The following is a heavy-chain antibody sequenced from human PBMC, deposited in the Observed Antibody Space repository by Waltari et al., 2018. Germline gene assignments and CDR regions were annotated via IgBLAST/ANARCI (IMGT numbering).Heavy chain of an antibody. Sequence: QVQLVQSGAEVKKPGASVKVSCKASGYTFPRYAMHWVRQAPGQRLEWMGWINAGKGNTKYSQKFQGRVTITRDTSASTAYMELSSLRSEDTAVYYCARSYCGGDCYRRGFDYWGQGTLVTVSS. CDR1: GYTFPRYA. D-gene: IGHD2-21*01. J-gene: IGHJ4*02. V-gene: IGHV1-3*01. CDR2: INAGKGNT. CDR3: ARSYCGGDCYRRGFDY.